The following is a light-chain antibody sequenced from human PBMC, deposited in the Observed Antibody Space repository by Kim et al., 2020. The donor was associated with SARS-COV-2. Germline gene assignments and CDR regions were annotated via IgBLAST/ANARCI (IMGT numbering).Light chain of an antibody. CDR1: KLGTKF. Sequence: SYELTQPPSVSLSPGQTVSIACSGDKLGTKFVHWYQQKSGQSPALVIYQTARRPSGTPERFSGSLSGNTATLTIRGTQAMDEADYFCQAWDDTSAVFGGGTQLTVL. CDR2: QTA. J-gene: IGLJ7*01. CDR3: QAWDDTSAV. V-gene: IGLV3-1*01.